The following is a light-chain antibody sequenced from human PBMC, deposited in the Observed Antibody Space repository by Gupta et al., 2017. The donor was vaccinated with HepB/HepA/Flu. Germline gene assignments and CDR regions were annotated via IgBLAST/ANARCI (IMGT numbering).Light chain of an antibody. CDR2: EVN. Sequence: QSAPTQPASVSGSPVQSITISCTGTSSDIGTYNVVSWYQHHPGKATKLMIYEVNKRPSGVSNRFSGSKSGNTASLTISGLRAEDEADYYCCSFAGSLAFGGGTKLTVL. CDR3: CSFAGSLA. CDR1: SSDIGTYNV. J-gene: IGLJ2*01. V-gene: IGLV2-23*02.